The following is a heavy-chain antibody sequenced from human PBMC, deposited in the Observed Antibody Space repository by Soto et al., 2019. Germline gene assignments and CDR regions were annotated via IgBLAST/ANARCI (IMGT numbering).Heavy chain of an antibody. CDR1: GFIFSKYS. V-gene: IGHV3-48*02. CDR2: ISSNSVTI. Sequence: AGSLRLSCGASGFIFSKYSMNWVRQAPGKGLEWLSYISSNSVTIYYADYVRGRFTIFRDNAKNSLYLQMNSLRDEDTAVYYCAREDILGTRSFDYWGQGALVTVSS. CDR3: AREDILGTRSFDY. D-gene: IGHD1-26*01. J-gene: IGHJ4*02.